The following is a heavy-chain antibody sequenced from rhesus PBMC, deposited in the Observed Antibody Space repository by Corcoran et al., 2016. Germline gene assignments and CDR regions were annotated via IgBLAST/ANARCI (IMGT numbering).Heavy chain of an antibody. V-gene: IGHV4-76*01. D-gene: IGHD1-1*01. J-gene: IGHJ4*01. CDR1: GYSISSGYD. CDR2: IYGSSGST. Sequence: QVQLQESGPGVVKPSETLSLTCAVSGYSISSGYDWSWIRQPPGKGLVWIGYIYGSSGSTNYNPSLKNRVTISKDTAKNQFSLKLSSVTAADTDVYDCARGLSWNYRLDYWGQGVLVTVSS. CDR3: ARGLSWNYRLDY.